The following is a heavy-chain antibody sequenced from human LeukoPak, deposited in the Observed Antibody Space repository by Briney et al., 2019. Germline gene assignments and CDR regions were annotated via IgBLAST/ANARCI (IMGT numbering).Heavy chain of an antibody. CDR3: ARVTMVAAASYNWFVP. CDR2: IWSDGSNK. J-gene: IGHJ5*02. V-gene: IGHV3-33*01. Sequence: PAGSLRLSCAASGFTFSNYGMHWVRQAPGKGLEWVAVIWSDGSNKYYADSMRGRFTISRDNSKNTLYLQMNSLRAEDTAVYYCARVTMVAAASYNWFVPWGQGTLVTASS. D-gene: IGHD2-15*01. CDR1: GFTFSNYG.